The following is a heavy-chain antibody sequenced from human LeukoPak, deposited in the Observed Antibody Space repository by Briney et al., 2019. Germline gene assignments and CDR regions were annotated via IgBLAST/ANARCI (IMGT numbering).Heavy chain of an antibody. Sequence: GGSLRLSCAASGFTFSSYAMSWVRQAPGKGLEWVSAISGSGGSTYYADSVKGRFTISRDNSKNTLYLQMNSLRAEDTAVYYCAKDLNVDTAMAWAFDIWGQGTMVTVSS. CDR1: GFTFSSYA. V-gene: IGHV3-23*01. D-gene: IGHD5-18*01. J-gene: IGHJ3*02. CDR3: AKDLNVDTAMAWAFDI. CDR2: ISGSGGST.